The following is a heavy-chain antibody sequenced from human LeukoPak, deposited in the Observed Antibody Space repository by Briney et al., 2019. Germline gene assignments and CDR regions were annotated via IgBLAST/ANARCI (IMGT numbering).Heavy chain of an antibody. D-gene: IGHD3-22*01. J-gene: IGHJ4*02. V-gene: IGHV4-59*12. CDR1: GGSISSYY. CDR3: ARGSSGYLEDY. Sequence: SETLSLTCTVSGGSISSYYWSWIRQPPGKGLEWIGYIYYSGSTYYNPSLKSRVTISVDRSKNQFSLKLSSVTAADTAVYYCARGSSGYLEDYWGQGTLVTVSS. CDR2: IYYSGST.